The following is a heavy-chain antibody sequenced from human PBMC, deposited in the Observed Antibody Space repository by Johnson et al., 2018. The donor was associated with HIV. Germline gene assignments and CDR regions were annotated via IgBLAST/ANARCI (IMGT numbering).Heavy chain of an antibody. J-gene: IGHJ3*02. CDR3: ARDRGGSSYSWVAFDI. CDR2: IYSGGNT. V-gene: IGHV3-66*01. CDR1: GFTVSSNY. Sequence: VQLVESGGGLVQPGGSLRLSCAASGFTVSSNYMTWVRQAPGTGLEWVSVIYSGGNTYYADSVRGRFTISRDNSKNILYLQMSSLRAEDTAMYYCARDRGGSSYSWVAFDIWGQGTMVTVSS. D-gene: IGHD5-18*01.